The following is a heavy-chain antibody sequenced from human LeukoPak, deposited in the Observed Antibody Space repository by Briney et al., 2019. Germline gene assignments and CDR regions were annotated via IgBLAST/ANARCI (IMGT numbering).Heavy chain of an antibody. CDR2: INPNSGNT. J-gene: IGHJ4*02. CDR3: ARTPPDYGIDY. CDR1: GYTFTGYY. V-gene: IGHV1-8*02. Sequence: GASVKVSCKASGYTFTGYYMHWVRQAPGQGLEWMGRINPNSGNTGYAQKFQGRITMTKSTSISTAYMELSDLESEDTAVYYCARTPPDYGIDYWGQGTLVTVSS. D-gene: IGHD4-17*01.